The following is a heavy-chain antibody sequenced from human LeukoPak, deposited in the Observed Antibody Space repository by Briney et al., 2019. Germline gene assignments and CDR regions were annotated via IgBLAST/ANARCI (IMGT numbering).Heavy chain of an antibody. CDR3: ALLWFGGPVVY. Sequence: PGGSLRLSCAASGSTFRTYWMHWVRQAPGKGLVWVSRISTGGSETNYADSVKGRFTISRDNAKNTLYLQMNSLRAEDTAVYYCALLWFGGPVVYWGQGTLVTVSS. J-gene: IGHJ4*02. V-gene: IGHV3-74*01. CDR1: GSTFRTYW. CDR2: ISTGGSET. D-gene: IGHD3-10*01.